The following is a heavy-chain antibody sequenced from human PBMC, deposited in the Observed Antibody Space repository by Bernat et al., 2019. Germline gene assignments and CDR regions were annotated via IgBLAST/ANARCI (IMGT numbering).Heavy chain of an antibody. V-gene: IGHV4-39*01. CDR2: IYYSGST. CDR1: GGSISSSSYY. D-gene: IGHD1-1*01. CDR3: ARHPGNDAFDI. Sequence: QLQLQESGPGLVKPSETLSLTCTVSGGSISSSSYYWGWIRQPPGKGLEWIGSIYYSGSTYYNPSLKSRVTISVDTSKNQFSMKLSSVTAADTAVYYFARHPGNDAFDIRGQGTMVTVSS. J-gene: IGHJ3*02.